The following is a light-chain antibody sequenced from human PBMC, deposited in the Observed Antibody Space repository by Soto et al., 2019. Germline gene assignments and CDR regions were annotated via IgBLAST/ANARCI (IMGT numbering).Light chain of an antibody. J-gene: IGKJ4*01. CDR2: DAS. CDR3: QQRGWPPLA. V-gene: IGKV3-11*01. CDR1: QSVSSS. Sequence: EIVLTQSPATLSLSPGERATLSCRASQSVSSSLAWYQQKPGQAPRLIIHDASNRATGIPVRFSGSGSGTDFTLTISSLEPEDFAVYYCQQRGWPPLAFGGGTRVEIK.